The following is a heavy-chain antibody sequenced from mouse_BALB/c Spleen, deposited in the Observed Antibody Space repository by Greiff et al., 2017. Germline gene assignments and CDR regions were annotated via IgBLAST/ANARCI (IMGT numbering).Heavy chain of an antibody. D-gene: IGHD6-5*01. J-gene: IGHJ2*01. CDR1: GYSITSDYA. CDR3: ARMAPYVPFDY. V-gene: IGHV3-2*02. CDR2: ISYSGST. Sequence: EVQRVESGPGLVKPSQSLSLTCTVTGYSITSDYAWNWIRQFPGNKLEWMGYISYSGSTSYNPSLKSRISITRDTSKNQFFLQLNSVTTEDTATYYCARMAPYVPFDYWGQGTTRTVSS.